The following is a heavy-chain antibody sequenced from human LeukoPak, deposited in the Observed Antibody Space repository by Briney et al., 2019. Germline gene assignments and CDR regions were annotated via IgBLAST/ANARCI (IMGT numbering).Heavy chain of an antibody. CDR2: INPNSGGT. CDR3: ARGGGLWFGEGRNYYMDV. V-gene: IGHV1-2*02. CDR1: GYTFTGYY. J-gene: IGHJ6*03. Sequence: GASVKVSCKASGYTFTGYYMHWVRQAPGQGLEWMGWINPNSGGTNYAQKFQGRVTMTRDTSISTAYMELSRLRSDDTAVYYWARGGGLWFGEGRNYYMDVWGKGTTVTVSS. D-gene: IGHD3-10*01.